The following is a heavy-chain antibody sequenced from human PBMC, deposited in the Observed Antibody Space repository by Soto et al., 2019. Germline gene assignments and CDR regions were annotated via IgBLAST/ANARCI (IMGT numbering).Heavy chain of an antibody. V-gene: IGHV3-23*01. Sequence: EVQLLESGGGLVQPGGSLRLSCAASGFTFSSYAMRWVRQAPGKGLEWVSAISGSGDSTYYADSVKGRFTISRDNSKHTLYLQMNSLRAEDTAVYYCARRGSGSYYDYWGQGTLVNVSS. CDR2: ISGSGDST. CDR1: GFTFSSYA. D-gene: IGHD1-26*01. CDR3: ARRGSGSYYDY. J-gene: IGHJ4*02.